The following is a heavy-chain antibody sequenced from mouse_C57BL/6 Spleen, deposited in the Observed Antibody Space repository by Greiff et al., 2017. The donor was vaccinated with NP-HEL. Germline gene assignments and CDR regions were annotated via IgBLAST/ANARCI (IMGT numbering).Heavy chain of an antibody. CDR3: ARFVATREYYFDY. D-gene: IGHD1-1*01. CDR2: ILPGSGST. CDR1: GYTFTGYW. J-gene: IGHJ2*01. Sequence: QVQLQQPGAELMKPGASVKLSCKATGYTFTGYWIEWVKQRPGHGLEWIGEILPGSGSTNYNEKLKGKATFTADTSSNTAYMQRSSLTTEDSAIYYCARFVATREYYFDYWGQGTTLTVSS. V-gene: IGHV1-9*01.